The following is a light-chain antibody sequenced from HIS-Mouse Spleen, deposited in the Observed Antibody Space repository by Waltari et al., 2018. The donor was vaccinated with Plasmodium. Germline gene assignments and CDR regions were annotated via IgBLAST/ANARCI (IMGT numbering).Light chain of an antibody. Sequence: PGQSITISCTGTSSDVGGYHYVSWYQQHPAKAPKLMIYDVSNRPSGVSNRFSGSKSGNTASLTISGLQAEDEADYYCSSYTSSSTLVFGGGTKLTVL. CDR3: SSYTSSSTLV. CDR2: DVS. J-gene: IGLJ2*01. CDR1: SSDVGGYHY. V-gene: IGLV2-14*03.